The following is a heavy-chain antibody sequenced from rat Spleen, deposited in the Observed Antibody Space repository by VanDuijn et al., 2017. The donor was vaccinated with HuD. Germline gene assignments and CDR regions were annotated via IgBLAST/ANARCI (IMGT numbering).Heavy chain of an antibody. CDR2: ISYDGSST. Sequence: EVQLVESGGGLVQPGRSLKFSCVASGFTFSDYAMAWVRQAPTKGLEWVATISYDGSSTYYRDSVKGRFTISRDNAKNTLYLQMNSLRSEDTATYYCTREGNSGYDYWGQGVMVTVSS. V-gene: IGHV5-17*01. J-gene: IGHJ2*01. D-gene: IGHD4-3*01. CDR1: GFTFSDYA. CDR3: TREGNSGYDY.